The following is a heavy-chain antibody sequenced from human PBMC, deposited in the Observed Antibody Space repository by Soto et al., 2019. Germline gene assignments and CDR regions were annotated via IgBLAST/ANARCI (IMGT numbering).Heavy chain of an antibody. J-gene: IGHJ4*02. D-gene: IGHD4-17*01. CDR2: IIPILGIA. CDR1: GGTFSSYI. V-gene: IGHV1-69*02. Sequence: QVQLVQSGAEVKKPGSSVKVSCKASGGTFSSYIISWVRQAPGQGLEWMGRIIPILGIANYAQKFQGRVTITADKSTSTAYMELSSLRSEDTAVYYCAGRLDGDYGDFDSWGRGTLVTVS. CDR3: AGRLDGDYGDFDS.